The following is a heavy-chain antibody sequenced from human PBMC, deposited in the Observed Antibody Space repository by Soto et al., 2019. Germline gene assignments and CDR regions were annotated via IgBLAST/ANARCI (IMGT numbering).Heavy chain of an antibody. CDR3: ARAQRSSWLDAFDI. CDR2: ISYDGSNK. Sequence: GGSLRLSCAASGFTFSSYAIHWVRQAPGKGLEWVAVISYDGSNKYYTDSVKGRFTISRDNSKNTLYLQMNSLRAEDTAVYYCARAQRSSWLDAFDIWGQGTMVTVSS. J-gene: IGHJ3*02. V-gene: IGHV3-30-3*01. D-gene: IGHD6-13*01. CDR1: GFTFSSYA.